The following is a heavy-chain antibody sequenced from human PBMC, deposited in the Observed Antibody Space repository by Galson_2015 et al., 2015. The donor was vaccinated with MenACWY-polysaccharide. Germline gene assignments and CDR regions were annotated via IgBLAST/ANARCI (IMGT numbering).Heavy chain of an antibody. CDR3: ARVEKYSGSFYILD. CDR1: DSSIRSGYF. V-gene: IGHV4-38-2*01. Sequence: DTLSLTCAVSDSSIRSGYFWGCLRPPPGMGLEWLASIFHSGTTYSNPSLNHRVTISEDTTKTQFSLKLSSVTAADTAVYCCARVEKYSGSFYILDWGQGTLVTASS. CDR2: IFHSGTT. D-gene: IGHD1-26*01. J-gene: IGHJ4*02.